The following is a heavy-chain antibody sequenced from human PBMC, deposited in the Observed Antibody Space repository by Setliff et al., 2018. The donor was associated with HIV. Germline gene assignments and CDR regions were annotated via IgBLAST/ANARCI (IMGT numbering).Heavy chain of an antibody. V-gene: IGHV4-34*01. J-gene: IGHJ4*02. CDR1: GGSLSGFY. CDR3: ARGRKKTLAVSGTRYFDF. CDR2: VTHSGST. Sequence: SETLSLTCAVYGGSLSGFYWTFIRQSPGKGLEWIGEVTHSGSTTYDPFLKSRITISVDTSKNQFSLKLTSVTAADMGVYYCARGRKKTLAVSGTRYFDFWGQGTLVTV. D-gene: IGHD6-19*01.